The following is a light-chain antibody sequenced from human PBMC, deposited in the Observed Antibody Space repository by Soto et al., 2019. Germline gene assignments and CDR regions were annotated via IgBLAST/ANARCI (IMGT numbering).Light chain of an antibody. CDR2: DAS. V-gene: IGKV3-11*01. CDR1: QSVSSY. CDR3: QQRGGWPLT. J-gene: IGKJ4*01. Sequence: EIVLTQSPATLSLSPGERATLSCRASQSVSSYLAWYQQKPGQAPRLLIYDASNRATGIPARFTGSGSGTDFTLTISSLEPEDFAVYYCQQRGGWPLTFGGGTKVEI.